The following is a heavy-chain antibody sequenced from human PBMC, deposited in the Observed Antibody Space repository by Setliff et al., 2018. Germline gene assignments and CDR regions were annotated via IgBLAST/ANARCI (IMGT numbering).Heavy chain of an antibody. Sequence: PGGSLRLSCVASGFTFSNNAMSWVPQAPGKGLEWIGRIKSEIAGGTTDYGAPVKGRFTISRDDSKNTLLLQMNNLKTEDTALYYCTTAHYTGNSHTLDFWGPGTLVTVSS. D-gene: IGHD1-26*01. V-gene: IGHV3-15*01. CDR1: GFTFSNNA. J-gene: IGHJ4*02. CDR3: TTAHYTGNSHTLDF. CDR2: IKSEIAGGTT.